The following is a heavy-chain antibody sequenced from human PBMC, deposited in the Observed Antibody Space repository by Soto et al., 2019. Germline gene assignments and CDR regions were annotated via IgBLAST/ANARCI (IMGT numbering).Heavy chain of an antibody. CDR3: ARGYYYDSSGYYASEAEYFQH. CDR2: IIPIFGTA. V-gene: IGHV1-69*13. Sequence: SVKVSCKASGGTFSSYAISWVRQAPGQGLEWMGGIIPIFGTANYAQKFQGRVTITADESTSTAYMELSSLRSEDTAVYYCARGYYYDSSGYYASEAEYFQHWGQGTLVTVSS. J-gene: IGHJ1*01. CDR1: GGTFSSYA. D-gene: IGHD3-22*01.